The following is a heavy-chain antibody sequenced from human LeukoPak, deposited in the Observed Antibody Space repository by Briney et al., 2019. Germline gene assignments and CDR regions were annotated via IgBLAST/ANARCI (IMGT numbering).Heavy chain of an antibody. CDR3: AKDRGLWGIAAAGTQDY. Sequence: PGGSLRLSCAASGFTFSSYGMHWVRQAPGKGLEWVAFIRYDGSNKYYADSVKGRFTISRDNSKNTLYLQMNSLRAEDMAVYYYAKDRGLWGIAAAGTQDYWGQGTLVTVSS. D-gene: IGHD6-13*01. V-gene: IGHV3-30*02. CDR2: IRYDGSNK. J-gene: IGHJ4*02. CDR1: GFTFSSYG.